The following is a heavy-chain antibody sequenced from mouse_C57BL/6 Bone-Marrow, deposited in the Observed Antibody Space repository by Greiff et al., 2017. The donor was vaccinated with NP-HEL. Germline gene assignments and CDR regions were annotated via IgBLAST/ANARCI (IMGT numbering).Heavy chain of an antibody. CDR2: INPSTGGT. Sequence: DVQLQESGPELVKPGASVKISCKASGYSFTGDYMNWVKQSPEKSLEWIGEINPSTGGTTYNQKFKAKATLTVDKSSSTAYMQLKSLTSEDSAVYYCASYGYDVGYFDVWGTGTTVTVSS. CDR1: GYSFTGDY. J-gene: IGHJ1*03. D-gene: IGHD2-2*01. V-gene: IGHV1-42*01. CDR3: ASYGYDVGYFDV.